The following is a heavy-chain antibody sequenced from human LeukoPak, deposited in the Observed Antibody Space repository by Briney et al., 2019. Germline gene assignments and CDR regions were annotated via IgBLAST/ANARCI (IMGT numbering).Heavy chain of an antibody. Sequence: GGSLRLSCAASGFXFSNAWMNWVRQSPGKGLEWVGRIKSKTDGGTTDYAAPVKGRFTISRDDSKNTLYLQMNSLKTEDTAVYYCTTEMSAGGVYFDYWGQGTLVTVSS. CDR1: GFXFSNAW. CDR2: IKSKTDGGTT. D-gene: IGHD3-16*01. V-gene: IGHV3-15*01. J-gene: IGHJ4*02. CDR3: TTEMSAGGVYFDY.